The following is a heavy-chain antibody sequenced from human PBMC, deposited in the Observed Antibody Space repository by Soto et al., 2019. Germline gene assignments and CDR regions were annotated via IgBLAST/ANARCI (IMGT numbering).Heavy chain of an antibody. V-gene: IGHV4-34*01. Sequence: NPSETLSLTCAVSGGSFSGYFWTWSRQAPGKGLEWIGEITHSGGTNYNSSLKSRVMISVDTSKKQFSLILSSVTAADTAVYYCARDRQFYHFWSGYENEGPDGLDVWGQGTTVTVSS. CDR2: ITHSGGT. CDR3: ARDRQFYHFWSGYENEGPDGLDV. J-gene: IGHJ6*02. D-gene: IGHD3-3*02. CDR1: GGSFSGYF.